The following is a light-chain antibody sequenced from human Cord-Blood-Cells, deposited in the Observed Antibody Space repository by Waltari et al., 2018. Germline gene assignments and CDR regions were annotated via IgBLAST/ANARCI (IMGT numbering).Light chain of an antibody. J-gene: IGKJ2*01. CDR2: DAS. V-gene: IGKV3-11*01. Sequence: EIVLTQSPATLSLSPWERATLSCRASQSVSSYLAGYQQKPGQAPRLLIYDASNRATGIPARFSGSGSGTDFTLTISSLEPEDFAVYYCQQRSNWPPYTFGQGTKLEIK. CDR3: QQRSNWPPYT. CDR1: QSVSSY.